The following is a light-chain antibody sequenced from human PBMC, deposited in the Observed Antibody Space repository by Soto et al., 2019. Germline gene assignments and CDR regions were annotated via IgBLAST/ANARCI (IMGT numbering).Light chain of an antibody. Sequence: DLQMTQSPSSLSASVGDTVTITCRASQGISNYLAWYQQKPGKVPKLLIYGASTLHSGVPSRFSGSRSGTDFTLTISSLQPEDVATYYCQKYNNVPVTFGPGTKVDIK. V-gene: IGKV1-27*01. J-gene: IGKJ3*01. CDR3: QKYNNVPVT. CDR1: QGISNY. CDR2: GAS.